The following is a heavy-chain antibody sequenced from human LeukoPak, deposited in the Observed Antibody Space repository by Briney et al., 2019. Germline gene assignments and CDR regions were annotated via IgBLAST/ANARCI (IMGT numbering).Heavy chain of an antibody. Sequence: SETLSLTCAVYGGSFSGYYWSWIRQPPGKGLEWIGEINHSGSTNYNPSLKSRVTISVDTSKNQFSLKLSSVTAADTAAYYCARQRGSSWYRYYYCYMDVWGKGTTVTISS. D-gene: IGHD6-13*01. CDR3: ARQRGSSWYRYYYCYMDV. CDR2: INHSGST. CDR1: GGSFSGYY. J-gene: IGHJ6*03. V-gene: IGHV4-34*01.